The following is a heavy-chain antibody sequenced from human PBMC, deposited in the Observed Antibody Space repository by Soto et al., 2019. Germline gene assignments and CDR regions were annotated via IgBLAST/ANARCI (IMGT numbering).Heavy chain of an antibody. J-gene: IGHJ4*02. V-gene: IGHV4-59*08. CDR3: ARNYGDYVDY. CDR1: GGSISNYY. Sequence: QVQLQESGPGLVKPSETLSLTCTVSGGSISNYYWSWVRQPPGKGLECIGYIYYSWITNYNPSLKRRITISVDTSKNQFSLKLSSVTAADTAVYYCARNYGDYVDYWGQGTLVTVSS. D-gene: IGHD4-17*01. CDR2: IYYSWIT.